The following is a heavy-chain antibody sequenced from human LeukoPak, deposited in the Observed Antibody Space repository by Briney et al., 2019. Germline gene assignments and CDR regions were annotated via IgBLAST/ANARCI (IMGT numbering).Heavy chain of an antibody. CDR1: GYTFTSYY. D-gene: IGHD6-19*01. CDR3: ARDPHISIAVAATRWFDP. J-gene: IGHJ5*02. V-gene: IGHV1-46*01. Sequence: ASVKVSCKASGYTFTSYYMHWVRQAPGQGLEWMGIINPSGGSTSYAQKFQGRVTMTRDTSTSTAYMELSSLRSEDTAVYYCARDPHISIAVAATRWFDPWGQGTLVTVSS. CDR2: INPSGGST.